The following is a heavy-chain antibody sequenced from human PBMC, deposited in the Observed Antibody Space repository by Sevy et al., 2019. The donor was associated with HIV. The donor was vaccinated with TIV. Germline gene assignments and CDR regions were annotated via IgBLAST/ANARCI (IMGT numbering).Heavy chain of an antibody. J-gene: IGHJ4*02. Sequence: SETLSLTCTVSGGSVSSGSYYWSWIRQPPGKGLEWIGYIYYSGSTNYNPSLKSRVTISVDTSKNQFSLKLISVTAADTAVYYCARDGVGNYDYWGQGTLVTVSS. V-gene: IGHV4-61*01. CDR2: IYYSGST. CDR3: ARDGVGNYDY. CDR1: GGSVSSGSYY. D-gene: IGHD1-7*01.